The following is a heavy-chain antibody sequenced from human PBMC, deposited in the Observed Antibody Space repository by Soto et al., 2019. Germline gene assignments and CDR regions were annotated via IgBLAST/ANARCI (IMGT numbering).Heavy chain of an antibody. Sequence: GGSLRLSCTVSGFTFDDYAMSWVRQAPGKGLEWVGFISSQAFGGTTEYAASVEGRFTISTDESKTIAYLQMNSLKAADTAVYFCATAYFYDSSADYYFDYWGQGTLVTVSS. CDR1: GFTFDDYA. CDR3: ATAYFYDSSADYYFDY. J-gene: IGHJ4*02. V-gene: IGHV3-49*04. D-gene: IGHD3-22*01. CDR2: ISSQAFGGTT.